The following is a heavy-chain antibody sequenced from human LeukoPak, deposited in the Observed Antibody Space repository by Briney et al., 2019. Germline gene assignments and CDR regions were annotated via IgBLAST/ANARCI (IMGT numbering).Heavy chain of an antibody. CDR1: GFTFSSYS. CDR3: AREYYYDSSGII. J-gene: IGHJ4*02. D-gene: IGHD3-22*01. CDR2: ISSSSSTI. Sequence: PGGSLRLSCAASGFTFSSYSMNWVRQAPGKGLEWVSYISSSSSTIYYADSVKGRFTISRDNAKNSLYLQMNSLRAEDTAVYYCAREYYYDSSGIIWGQGTPVTVSS. V-gene: IGHV3-48*01.